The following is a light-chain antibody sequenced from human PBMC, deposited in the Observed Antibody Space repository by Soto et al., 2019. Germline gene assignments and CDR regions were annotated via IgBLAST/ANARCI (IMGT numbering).Light chain of an antibody. CDR2: GNS. J-gene: IGLJ3*02. V-gene: IGLV1-40*01. Sequence: QSVPTQPPSVSGAPGQRVTMSCTGSSSNIGAGYDVHWYQQLPGTAPKLLIYGNSNRPSGVPDRFSGSKSGTSASLAISGLQAEDEADYHCQSYDSSLSGSVFGGGTKLTVL. CDR1: SSNIGAGYD. CDR3: QSYDSSLSGSV.